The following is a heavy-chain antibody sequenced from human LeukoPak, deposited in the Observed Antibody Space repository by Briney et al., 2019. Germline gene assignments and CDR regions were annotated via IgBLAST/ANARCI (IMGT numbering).Heavy chain of an antibody. CDR2: IGTSGNPI. CDR1: GFTFSNAW. D-gene: IGHD6-19*01. J-gene: IGHJ4*02. Sequence: GGSLRLSCAASGFTFSNAWMSWVRQAPGKGLEWVSFIGTSGNPIYYADAVKGRFTVSRDNAKNSLYLQMNSLRAEDTAVYYCARDQWLDYWGQGTLVTVSS. CDR3: ARDQWLDY. V-gene: IGHV3-11*04.